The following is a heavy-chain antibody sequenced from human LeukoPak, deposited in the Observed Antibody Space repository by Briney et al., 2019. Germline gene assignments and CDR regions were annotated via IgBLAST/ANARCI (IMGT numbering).Heavy chain of an antibody. CDR1: GYSISSGYY. Sequence: PSETLCLTCTVSGYSISSGYYCGWIRQPPGKGLEWFGIIDHSGSTYYTPSLKSRVTISLDTSKKQFSLKLSSVTAANTAVYYCVRYRRNDDILSGGINYYYMYVWGKGTTVTISS. CDR3: VRYRRNDDILSGGINYYYMYV. J-gene: IGHJ6*03. CDR2: IDHSGST. D-gene: IGHD3-9*01. V-gene: IGHV4-38-2*02.